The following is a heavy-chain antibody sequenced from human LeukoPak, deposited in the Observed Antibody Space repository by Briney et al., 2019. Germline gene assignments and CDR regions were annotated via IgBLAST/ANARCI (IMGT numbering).Heavy chain of an antibody. D-gene: IGHD2-15*01. CDR2: LSDSGSNT. Sequence: GGSLRLSCAASGFNFRSYAMDWLRQAPGKGLEWVSSLSDSGSNTYYSDSVKGRFSISRDNSKGTLYLQMDSLRAEDTAVYYCAKHSSGTFHFDYWGQGTLVTVSS. CDR1: GFNFRSYA. CDR3: AKHSSGTFHFDY. V-gene: IGHV3-23*01. J-gene: IGHJ4*02.